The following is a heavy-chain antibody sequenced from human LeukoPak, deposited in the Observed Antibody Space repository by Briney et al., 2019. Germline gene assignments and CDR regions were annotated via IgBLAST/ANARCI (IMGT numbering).Heavy chain of an antibody. CDR1: GFTDTSSA. CDR2: IVVGSDNT. J-gene: IGHJ4*02. V-gene: IGHV1-58*01. CDR3: AADVYYYDGSGYYKNFDY. D-gene: IGHD3-22*01. Sequence: GASVKVSCKASGFTDTSSAVQWVRQARGQRLEWIGWIVVGSDNTDYAQKFQERVTITRDMSTTTAYMELSSLRSEDTAVYYCAADVYYYDGSGYYKNFDYWCQGTLVTVSS.